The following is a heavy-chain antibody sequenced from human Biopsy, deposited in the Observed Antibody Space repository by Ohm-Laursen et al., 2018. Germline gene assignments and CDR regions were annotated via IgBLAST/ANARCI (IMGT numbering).Heavy chain of an antibody. CDR1: GFPFHNYA. CDR2: ISWDSGRI. CDR3: AKDSGGSPLGELFH. Sequence: SLRLSCSATGFPFHNYAMNWVRQALRKGLEWVSGISWDSGRIDYADSVKGRFTISRDNAKNSLYLQMNSLRAEDTALYYCAKDSGGSPLGELFHWGQGNLVTVSS. J-gene: IGHJ4*02. V-gene: IGHV3-9*01. D-gene: IGHD3-16*01.